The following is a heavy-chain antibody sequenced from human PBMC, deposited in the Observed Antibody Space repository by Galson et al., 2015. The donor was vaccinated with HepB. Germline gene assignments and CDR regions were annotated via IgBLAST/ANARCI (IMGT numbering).Heavy chain of an antibody. CDR2: ISSSSSYI. CDR3: ARVGSSDTYDSSGYYPYYFGY. Sequence: SLRLSCAASGFTFSSYSMNWVRQAPGKGLEWVSSISSSSSYIYYADSVKGRFTISRDNAKNSLYLQMNSLRAEDTAVYYCARVGSSDTYDSSGYYPYYFGYWGQGTLVTVSS. D-gene: IGHD3-22*01. CDR1: GFTFSSYS. J-gene: IGHJ4*02. V-gene: IGHV3-21*01.